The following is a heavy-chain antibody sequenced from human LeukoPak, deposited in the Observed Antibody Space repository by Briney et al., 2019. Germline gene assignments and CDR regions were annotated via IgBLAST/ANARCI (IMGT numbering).Heavy chain of an antibody. CDR3: AKENPGSGSYYDSGGNFDY. V-gene: IGHV3-33*03. D-gene: IGHD3-10*01. J-gene: IGHJ4*02. CDR1: GFTFNTYG. CDR2: VWSDGSNR. Sequence: PGGSLRLSCAASGFTFNTYGMHWVRQAPGKGLEWIAVVWSDGSNRFYADSVKGRFTISRDNAKNTLYLQMNSLRAEDTAVYYCAKENPGSGSYYDSGGNFDYWGQGTLVTVSS.